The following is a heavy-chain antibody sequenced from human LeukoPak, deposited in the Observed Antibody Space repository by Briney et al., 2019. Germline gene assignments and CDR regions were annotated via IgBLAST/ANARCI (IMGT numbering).Heavy chain of an antibody. Sequence: GASVKVSCKASGYTSTSYDINWVRQATGQGPEWMGWMNPNSGNTGYAQSFQGRVTLTRNASISTAYMELSSLRSDDTAVYYCAIRTHVDIVPTLGERVKRGLDYWGQGTLLTVSS. CDR1: GYTSTSYD. CDR3: AIRTHVDIVPTLGERVKRGLDY. D-gene: IGHD5-12*01. CDR2: MNPNSGNT. V-gene: IGHV1-8*01. J-gene: IGHJ4*02.